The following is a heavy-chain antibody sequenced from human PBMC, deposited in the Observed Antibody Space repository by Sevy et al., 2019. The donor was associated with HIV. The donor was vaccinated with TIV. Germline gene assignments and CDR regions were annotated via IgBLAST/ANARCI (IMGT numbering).Heavy chain of an antibody. CDR2: INPHNGNT. J-gene: IGHJ4*02. D-gene: IGHD3-22*01. Sequence: GSVKVSCKASGYTFTNHGISWVRQAPGQGLEWMGWINPHNGNTKYAQKLQGRVTMTTDTSTNTAYMEVRSLRSDDTAVYYCAREGTLVTMIIWGQGTLVTVSS. V-gene: IGHV1-18*01. CDR1: GYTFTNHG. CDR3: AREGTLVTMII.